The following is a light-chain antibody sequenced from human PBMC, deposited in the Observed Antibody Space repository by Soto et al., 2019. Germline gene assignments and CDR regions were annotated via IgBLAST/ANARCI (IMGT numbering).Light chain of an antibody. J-gene: IGLJ1*01. Sequence: QSVLTQPRSVSGSPGQSVTISCTGTSSDFGGYNYVSWYQHHPGKAPKLMIYDVSERPSGVPDRFSGSKSGNTASLTISGLQAEDEADYYCYSYAVTFYVFVTVSRSPA. V-gene: IGLV2-11*01. CDR3: YSYAVTFYV. CDR2: DVS. CDR1: SSDFGGYNY.